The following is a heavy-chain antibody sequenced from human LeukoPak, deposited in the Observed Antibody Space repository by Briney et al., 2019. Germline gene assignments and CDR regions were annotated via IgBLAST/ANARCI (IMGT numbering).Heavy chain of an antibody. D-gene: IGHD3-16*01. CDR1: GFTFSSYA. CDR3: AKDYDYVWGSYDWFDP. J-gene: IGHJ5*02. Sequence: GGSLRLSCAASGFTFSSYAMSWVRQAPGKGLEWVSAISGSGGSTYYADSVKGRFTISRDNSKNTLYLQMNSLRAEDTAVYYCAKDYDYVWGSYDWFDPWGQGTLVTVSS. V-gene: IGHV3-23*01. CDR2: ISGSGGST.